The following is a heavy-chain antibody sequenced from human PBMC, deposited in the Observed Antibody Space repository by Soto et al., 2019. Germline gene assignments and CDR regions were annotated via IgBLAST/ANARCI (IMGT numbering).Heavy chain of an antibody. Sequence: QVQLVQSGAEVKKPGASVKVSCKASGFTFTSSYINWVRQATGEGLEWIGWMNPNSGNTGHAQKFQGRVSMTWDTSISTAYMELSSLRSEDTAVYYCAKVGSGWDFYFGFWGQGTLVTVSS. V-gene: IGHV1-8*01. D-gene: IGHD6-19*01. CDR1: GFTFTSSY. CDR2: MNPNSGNT. J-gene: IGHJ4*02. CDR3: AKVGSGWDFYFGF.